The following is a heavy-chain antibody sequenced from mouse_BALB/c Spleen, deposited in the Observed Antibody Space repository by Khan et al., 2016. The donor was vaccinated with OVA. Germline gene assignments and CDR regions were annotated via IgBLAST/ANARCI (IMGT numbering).Heavy chain of an antibody. CDR1: GYSITTDYA. J-gene: IGHJ2*01. CDR3: ARVYGGDFDY. D-gene: IGHD1-1*01. Sequence: EVKLLESGPGLVKPSQSLSLTCTVTGYSITTDYAWNWIRQFPGNKLEWMGYISYSGNTKYNPSLKSRISITRDTSKNKFFLQLKSVTTEDTARYYCARVYGGDFDYWGKGTTRTGSS. CDR2: ISYSGNT. V-gene: IGHV3-2*02.